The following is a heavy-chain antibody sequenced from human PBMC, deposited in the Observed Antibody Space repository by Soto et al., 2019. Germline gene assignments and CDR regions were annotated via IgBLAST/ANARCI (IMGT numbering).Heavy chain of an antibody. CDR3: ARGLLWFGELSQEHYYYYGMDV. CDR2: VYYSGST. J-gene: IGHJ6*02. CDR1: GGSVSSSSYY. Sequence: SETLSLTCTVSGGSVSSSSYYWGWVRQPPGKGLEWIGSVYYSGSTYYNPSLKSRVTISVDKSKNQFSLKLSSVTAADTAVYYCARGLLWFGELSQEHYYYYGMDVWGQGTTVTVSS. V-gene: IGHV4-39*07. D-gene: IGHD3-10*01.